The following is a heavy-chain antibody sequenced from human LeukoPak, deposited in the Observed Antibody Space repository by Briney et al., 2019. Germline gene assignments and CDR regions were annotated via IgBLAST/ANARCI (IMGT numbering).Heavy chain of an antibody. CDR1: GGTFSSYA. V-gene: IGHV1-69*13. Sequence: ASVKVSCKASGGTFSSYAISWVRQAPGQGLEWMGGTIPIFGTANYAQKFQGRVTITADESTSTAYMELSSLRSEDTAVYYCARHNEGIVVVVAALGGMDVWGQGTTVTVSS. D-gene: IGHD2-15*01. CDR2: TIPIFGTA. J-gene: IGHJ6*02. CDR3: ARHNEGIVVVVAALGGMDV.